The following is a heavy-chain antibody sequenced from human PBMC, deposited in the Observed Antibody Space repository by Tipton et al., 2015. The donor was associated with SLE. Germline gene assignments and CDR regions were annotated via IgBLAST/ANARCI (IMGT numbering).Heavy chain of an antibody. V-gene: IGHV3-21*01. D-gene: IGHD3-10*01. CDR1: GFTFSNAW. Sequence: SLRLSCAVSGFTFSNAWMSWVRQAPGRGLEWVSSISTTDKYIYYADSVKGRFTISRDNAKNSLYLQMNSLRAEDTAVYYCAKDRVGSRVPEGDWGQGTLVIVSS. J-gene: IGHJ4*02. CDR2: ISTTDKYI. CDR3: AKDRVGSRVPEGD.